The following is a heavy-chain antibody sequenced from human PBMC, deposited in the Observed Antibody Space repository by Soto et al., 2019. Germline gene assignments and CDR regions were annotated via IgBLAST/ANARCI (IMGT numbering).Heavy chain of an antibody. CDR1: GFTFNNYA. CDR2: ITGSGGRT. J-gene: IGHJ5*01. CDR3: AKDTRYADYVRWFDS. D-gene: IGHD4-17*01. V-gene: IGHV3-23*01. Sequence: EVHLLESGGGLVQPGGSLRLSCTASGFTFNNYAMTWVRQAPGRGLEGVSGITGSGGRTYYADSVKGRFTISRDNSKSTLYLQMNSLRADDTAVYYCAKDTRYADYVRWFDSWGQGTLVTVSS.